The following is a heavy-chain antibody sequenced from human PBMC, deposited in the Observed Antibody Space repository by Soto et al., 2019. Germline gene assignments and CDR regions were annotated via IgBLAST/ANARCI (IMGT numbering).Heavy chain of an antibody. D-gene: IGHD1-20*01. J-gene: IGHJ1*01. CDR2: IIPVLGIT. V-gene: IGHV1-69*01. CDR1: GGTFSGYA. Sequence: QAQLMQSGAEVKKPGSSVKVSCKASGGTFSGYAISWVRQAPGQGLEWMGGIIPVLGITNYGQKFQGRITIAADESTGTAHMDLTSLSSEDTAVYYCAKDPRSITGTTSSEDFQQWGQGTLVTVSS. CDR3: AKDPRSITGTTSSEDFQQ.